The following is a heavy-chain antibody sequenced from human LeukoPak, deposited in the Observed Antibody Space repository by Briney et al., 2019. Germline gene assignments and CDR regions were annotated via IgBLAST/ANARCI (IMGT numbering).Heavy chain of an antibody. CDR3: ARDLGEDTTMIFFDF. CDR1: GFTFSSYA. CDR2: ISGSGGST. V-gene: IGHV3-23*01. Sequence: GGSLRLSCAASGFTFSSYAMSWVRQAPGKGLEWVSAISGSGGSTYYADSVKGRFTISRDNSKNTLYLQMNSLRAEDTAVYYCARDLGEDTTMIFFDFWGQGTLVTVSS. J-gene: IGHJ4*02. D-gene: IGHD5-18*01.